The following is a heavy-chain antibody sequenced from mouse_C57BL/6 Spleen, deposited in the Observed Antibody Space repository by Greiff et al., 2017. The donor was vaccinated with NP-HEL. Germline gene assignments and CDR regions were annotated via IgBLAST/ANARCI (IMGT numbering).Heavy chain of an antibody. CDR3: ARHYYYGSSIYAMDY. V-gene: IGHV5-6*02. CDR1: GFTFSSYG. J-gene: IGHJ4*01. CDR2: ISSGGSYT. D-gene: IGHD1-1*01. Sequence: EVKLVESGGDLVKPGGSLKLSCAASGFTFSSYGMSWVRQTPDKRLEWVATISSGGSYTYYPDSVKGRFTISRDNAKNTLYLQMSSLKSEDTAMYYCARHYYYGSSIYAMDYWGQGTSVTVSS.